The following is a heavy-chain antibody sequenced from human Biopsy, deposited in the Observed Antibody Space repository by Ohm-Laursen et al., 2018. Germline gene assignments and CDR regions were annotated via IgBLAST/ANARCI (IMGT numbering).Heavy chain of an antibody. J-gene: IGHJ4*02. V-gene: IGHV4-31*11. CDR2: IFYSANT. CDR3: ARLGSGDYFPTFFDF. D-gene: IGHD5-12*01. CDR1: GVSINGGRYY. Sequence: SQTLSLTCAVSGVSINGGRYYWNWIRHHPGKGQEWIGNIFYSANTYYNPSLKSRVTISVDTSKNQFSLKLSSVTAADTAVYYCARLGSGDYFPTFFDFWGQGALVTVSS.